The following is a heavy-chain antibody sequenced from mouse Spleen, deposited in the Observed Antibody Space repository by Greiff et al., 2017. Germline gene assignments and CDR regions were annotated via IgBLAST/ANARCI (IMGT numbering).Heavy chain of an antibody. D-gene: IGHD1-1*01. CDR2: ISSGGGNT. V-gene: IGHV5-9*04. CDR3: ARHDYGSSYVGY. Sequence: EVKLMESGGGLVKLGGSLKLSCAASGFTFSSYAMSWVRQTPEKRLEWVATISSGGGNTYYPDSVKGRFTISRDNAKNTLYLQMSSLKSEDTAMYYCARHDYGSSYVGYWGQGTTLTVSS. J-gene: IGHJ2*01. CDR1: GFTFSSYA.